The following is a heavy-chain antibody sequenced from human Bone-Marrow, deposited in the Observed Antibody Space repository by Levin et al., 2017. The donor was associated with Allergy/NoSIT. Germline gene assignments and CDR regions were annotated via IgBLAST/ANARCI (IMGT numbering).Heavy chain of an antibody. CDR1: GFTFSTYA. CDR2: ISFNGNNK. D-gene: IGHD1-1*01. CDR3: AKDQGFNDVSWFDP. V-gene: IGHV3-30-3*01. J-gene: IGHJ5*02. Sequence: GESLKISCSGSGFTFSTYAMHWVRQAPGKGLVWVALISFNGNNKDYADSVKGRFTISRDNSKNILYLQMNSLRPEDTALYFCAKDQGFNDVSWFDPWGQGTRVTVSS.